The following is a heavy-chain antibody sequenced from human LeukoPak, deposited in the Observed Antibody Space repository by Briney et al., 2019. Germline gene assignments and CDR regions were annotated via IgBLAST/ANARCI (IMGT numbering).Heavy chain of an antibody. CDR3: ARVADGIVATFNYGMHV. V-gene: IGHV1-8*01. Sequence: VASVKVSCKASGYTFTSYDINWVRQATGQGLEWMGWMNPNSGNTGYAQKFQGRVTMTRNNSISTAYMELSSLRSEDTAVYYCARVADGIVATFNYGMHVWGQGTTVTVSS. D-gene: IGHD5-12*01. J-gene: IGHJ6*02. CDR2: MNPNSGNT. CDR1: GYTFTSYD.